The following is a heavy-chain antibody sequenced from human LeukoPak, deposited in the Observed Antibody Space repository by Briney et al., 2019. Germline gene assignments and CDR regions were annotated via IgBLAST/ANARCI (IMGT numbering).Heavy chain of an antibody. CDR2: IYYSGST. V-gene: IGHV4-59*08. CDR1: GGSISGYY. CDR3: ARHYYDSSGYFYQDY. Sequence: SETLSLTCTVSGGSISGYYWSWIRQPPGRGLEWIGYIYYSGSTDYSPSLKSRVTISVDTSKNQFSLKLSSVTAADTAVYYCARHYYDSSGYFYQDYWGQGTLVTVSS. J-gene: IGHJ4*02. D-gene: IGHD3-22*01.